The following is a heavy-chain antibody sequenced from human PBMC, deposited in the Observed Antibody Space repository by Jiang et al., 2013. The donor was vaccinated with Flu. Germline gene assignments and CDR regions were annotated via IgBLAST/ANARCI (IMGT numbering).Heavy chain of an antibody. D-gene: IGHD3-22*01. J-gene: IGHJ6*02. CDR1: GFSFSNYY. CDR2: ISSSGNTT. Sequence: VQLLESGGGLVKPGGSLRLSCAASGFSFSNYYMNWIRQAPGKGLEYVSSISSSGNTTYYADSVKGRFTISRDNAKNTLYLQMNSLRAEDTAVYYCARDFYYYDSSGYYYGYYYYGMDVWGQGTAV. V-gene: IGHV3-11*01. CDR3: ARDFYYYDSSGYYYGYYYYGMDV.